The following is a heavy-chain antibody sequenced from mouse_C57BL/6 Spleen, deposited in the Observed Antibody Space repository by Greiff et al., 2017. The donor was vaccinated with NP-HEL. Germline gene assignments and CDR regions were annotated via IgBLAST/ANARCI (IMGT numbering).Heavy chain of an antibody. CDR2: IYPRDGST. V-gene: IGHV1-78*01. CDR1: GYTFTDHT. Sequence: VKLQESDAELVKPGASVKISCKVSGYTFTDHTIHWMKQRPEQGLEWIGYIYPRDGSTKYNEKFKGKATLTADKSSSTAYMQLNSLTSEDSAVYFCAREGYDYDEEAGAMDYWGQGTSVTVSS. CDR3: AREGYDYDEEAGAMDY. D-gene: IGHD2-4*01. J-gene: IGHJ4*01.